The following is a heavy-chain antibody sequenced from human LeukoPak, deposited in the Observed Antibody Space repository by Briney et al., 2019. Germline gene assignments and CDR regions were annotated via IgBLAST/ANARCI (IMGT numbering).Heavy chain of an antibody. J-gene: IGHJ1*01. CDR3: AIFQISTRWPEYFQH. V-gene: IGHV3-23*01. CDR2: ISGSGGST. Sequence: GGSLRLSCAASGFTFSSHGMSWVRQAPGKGLEWVSAISGSGGSTDYADSVKGRFTISRDNSKNTLYLQMNSLRAEDTAIYYCAIFQISTRWPEYFQHWGQGTLVTVSS. CDR1: GFTFSSHG. D-gene: IGHD2-15*01.